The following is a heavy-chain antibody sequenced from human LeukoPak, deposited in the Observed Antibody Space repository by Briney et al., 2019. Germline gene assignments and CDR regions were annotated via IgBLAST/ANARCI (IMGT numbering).Heavy chain of an antibody. J-gene: IGHJ1*01. CDR3: AIFQISTRWPEYFQH. V-gene: IGHV3-23*01. CDR2: ISGSGGST. Sequence: GGSLRLSCAASGFTFSSHGMSWVRQAPGKGLEWVSAISGSGGSTDYADSVKGRFTISRDNSKNTLYLQMNSLRAEDTAIYYCAIFQISTRWPEYFQHWGQGTLVTVSS. CDR1: GFTFSSHG. D-gene: IGHD2-15*01.